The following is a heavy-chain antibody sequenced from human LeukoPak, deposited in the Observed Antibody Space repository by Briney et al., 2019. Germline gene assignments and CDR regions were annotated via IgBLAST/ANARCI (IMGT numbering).Heavy chain of an antibody. Sequence: GGSLRLSCAVSGFTFGDDYMSWIRQAPGQGLEWVSYISNSGGYTNYADSVAGRFTISRDNAENSLYLQMNGLRAEDTAVYYCARSRGAGPGAYFDYWGQGTLVTVTS. J-gene: IGHJ4*02. CDR1: GFTFGDDY. V-gene: IGHV3-11*03. D-gene: IGHD6-19*01. CDR2: ISNSGGYT. CDR3: ARSRGAGPGAYFDY.